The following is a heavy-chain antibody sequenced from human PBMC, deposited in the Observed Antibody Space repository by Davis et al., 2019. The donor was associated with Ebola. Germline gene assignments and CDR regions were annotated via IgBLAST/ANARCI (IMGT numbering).Heavy chain of an antibody. CDR1: GFTFSSYA. CDR3: ARGVPIVVVITTPGFDY. Sequence: LKISCAASGFTFSSYAMHWVRQAPGKGLEWVAVISYDGSNKYYADSVKGRFTISRDNSKNTLYLQMNSLRAEDTAVYYCARGVPIVVVITTPGFDYWGQGTLVTVSS. D-gene: IGHD3-22*01. J-gene: IGHJ4*02. V-gene: IGHV3-30-3*01. CDR2: ISYDGSNK.